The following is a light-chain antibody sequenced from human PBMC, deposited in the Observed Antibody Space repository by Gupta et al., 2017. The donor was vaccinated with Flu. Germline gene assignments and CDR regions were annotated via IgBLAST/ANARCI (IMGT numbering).Light chain of an antibody. CDR1: QGISSY. V-gene: IGKV1-8*01. J-gene: IGKJ4*01. CDR3: QQYYSSPLS. Sequence: AILMTQSPSSFSASTGDRVTITCRASQGISSYLAWYQQKPGKAPKLLIYAASTVQSGVPSRFSGSGSGTDFTLTISCLQSEDFATYYCQQYYSSPLSFGGGTKVEIK. CDR2: AAS.